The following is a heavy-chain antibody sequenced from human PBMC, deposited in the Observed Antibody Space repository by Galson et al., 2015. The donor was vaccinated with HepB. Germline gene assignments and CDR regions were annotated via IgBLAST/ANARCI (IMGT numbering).Heavy chain of an antibody. CDR3: ARGEGGSSGCFDP. J-gene: IGHJ5*02. V-gene: IGHV3-11*04. Sequence: SLRLSCAASGFTFSDYYMSWIRQAPGRGLEWVPYISSIGSIIYYADSVKGRFTISRDNAKNSLYLQMNSLRAEDTAVYYCARGEGGSSGCFDPWGQGTLVTVSS. CDR2: ISSIGSII. D-gene: IGHD6-19*01. CDR1: GFTFSDYY.